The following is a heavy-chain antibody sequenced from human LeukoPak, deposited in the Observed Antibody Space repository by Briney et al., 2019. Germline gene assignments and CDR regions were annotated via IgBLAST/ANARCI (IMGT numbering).Heavy chain of an antibody. D-gene: IGHD2-21*02. CDR1: GGTFSSYA. V-gene: IGHV1-69*06. CDR2: ISPIFATV. CDR3: ARVTTVAYCGGDCYTSLSY. Sequence: GASVKVSCKASGGTFSSYAISWVRQAPGQGLEWMGGISPIFATVNYAQKFQGRVTITADKSTSTAYMELSSLRSDDTAVYYCARVTTVAYCGGDCYTSLSYWGQGTLVTVSS. J-gene: IGHJ4*02.